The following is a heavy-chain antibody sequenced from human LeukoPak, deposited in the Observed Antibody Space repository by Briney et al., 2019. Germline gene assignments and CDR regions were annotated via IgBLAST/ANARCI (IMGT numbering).Heavy chain of an antibody. CDR2: ISAYNSNT. J-gene: IGHJ6*04. D-gene: IGHD3-10*01. CDR3: ARDYYGSAYYYYGMDV. Sequence: ASVKVSCKASGYTFTSYGISWVRQAPGQGLEWMGWISAYNSNTNYAQKLQGRVTMTTDTSTSTAYMELRSLRSDDTAVYYCARDYYGSAYYYYGMDVWGKGTTVTVSS. CDR1: GYTFTSYG. V-gene: IGHV1-18*04.